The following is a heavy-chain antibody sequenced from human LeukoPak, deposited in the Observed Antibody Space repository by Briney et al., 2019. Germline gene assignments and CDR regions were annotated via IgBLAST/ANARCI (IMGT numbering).Heavy chain of an antibody. CDR2: ISGSGGSA. CDR1: GFTFSNYG. D-gene: IGHD3-22*01. CDR3: AKSGGSGYSEYYYDY. Sequence: GGSLRLSCAASGFTFSNYGMNWVRQAPGKGLEWVSAISGSGGSANYADSVKGRFTISRDNSKNTLSLQMNSLRAEDTAVYYCAKSGGSGYSEYYYDYWGQGTLVTVSS. V-gene: IGHV3-23*01. J-gene: IGHJ4*02.